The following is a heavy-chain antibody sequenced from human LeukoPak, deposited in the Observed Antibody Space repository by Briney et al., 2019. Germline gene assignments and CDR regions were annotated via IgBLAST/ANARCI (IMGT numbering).Heavy chain of an antibody. Sequence: ASVKVSCKVSGYTLTELSMHWVRQAPGKGLEWMGGFDPEDGETIYAQKFQGRVTMTEDTSTDTAYMELSSLRSEDTAVYYCATVVRYNWNYVVPTYWGQGTLVTVSS. CDR3: ATVVRYNWNYVVPTY. V-gene: IGHV1-24*01. CDR2: FDPEDGET. J-gene: IGHJ4*02. CDR1: GYTLTELS. D-gene: IGHD1-1*01.